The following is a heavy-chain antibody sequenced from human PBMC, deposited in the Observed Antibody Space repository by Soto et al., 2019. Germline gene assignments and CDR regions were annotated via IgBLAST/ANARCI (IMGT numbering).Heavy chain of an antibody. J-gene: IGHJ4*02. Sequence: SVKVSCKASGGTFSTSSFVLVRQGPGQGLEWMGGIFPIFTRTNFAQKFQGRVTFSADESTRTTYMELRSLTSEDTAIYYCARDVVRSTAGDSWGQGTLVTVSS. V-gene: IGHV1-69*13. CDR2: IFPIFTRT. CDR3: ARDVVRSTAGDS. CDR1: GGTFSTSS. D-gene: IGHD2-15*01.